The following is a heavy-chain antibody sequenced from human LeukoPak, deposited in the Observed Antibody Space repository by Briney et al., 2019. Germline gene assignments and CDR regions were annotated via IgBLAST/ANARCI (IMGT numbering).Heavy chain of an antibody. J-gene: IGHJ4*02. CDR3: AKSGRYCSGSTCYQEASLDY. V-gene: IGHV3-23*01. D-gene: IGHD2-15*01. CDR2: ISGGPVST. CDR1: GFTFSGFG. Sequence: GGSLRLSCAASGFTFSGFGMTWVRQAPGKGLEWVSGISGGPVSTSYADSVKGRFTISRDNSKNMLYLQMNSLRAEDTAVYYCAKSGRYCSGSTCYQEASLDYWGQGTLVTVAS.